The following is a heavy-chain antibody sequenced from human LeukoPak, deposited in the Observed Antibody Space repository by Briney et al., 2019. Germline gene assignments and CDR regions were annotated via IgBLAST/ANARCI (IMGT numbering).Heavy chain of an antibody. Sequence: GASVKVSCEASGYIFTSYGFAWVRQAPGQGLEWMGWISALNGNTNYAQKFQGRVTMTTDTSTSTAYMELRSLTSDDTATYYCARDPEGVTPLDYWGQGTLVTVSS. CDR2: ISALNGNT. CDR3: ARDPEGVTPLDY. J-gene: IGHJ4*02. D-gene: IGHD3-10*01. CDR1: GYIFTSYG. V-gene: IGHV1-18*01.